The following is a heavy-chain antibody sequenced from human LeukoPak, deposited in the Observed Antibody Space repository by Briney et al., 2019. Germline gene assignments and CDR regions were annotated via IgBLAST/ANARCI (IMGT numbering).Heavy chain of an antibody. CDR1: GFTFSSYW. Sequence: GGSLRLSCAASGFTFSSYWMSWVRQAPGKGLEWVANIKQDGNEKHYVDSVKGRFTISRDTVTNSLYLQMNSVRAEDTAFYYCARDKGGGEGSKFDSWGQGTLVTVSS. D-gene: IGHD2-21*01. V-gene: IGHV3-7*03. CDR2: IKQDGNEK. CDR3: ARDKGGGEGSKFDS. J-gene: IGHJ4*02.